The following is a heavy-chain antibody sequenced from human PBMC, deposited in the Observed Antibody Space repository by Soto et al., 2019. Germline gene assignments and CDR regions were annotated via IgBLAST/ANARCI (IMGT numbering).Heavy chain of an antibody. CDR1: GGYSSSSSSY. V-gene: IGHV4-39*01. Sequence: SVTMRLPCTVSGGYSSSSSSYRGWKSQAAGRGVESIGNIYYSGSTYYNPSLKSRVTISVDTSKNQFSLKLSSVPAADTAVYYCARCNGEFNCGKYYYYGMDVWGQGTTGTVSS. CDR3: ARCNGEFNCGKYYYYGMDV. CDR2: IYYSGST. J-gene: IGHJ6*02. D-gene: IGHD3-10*01.